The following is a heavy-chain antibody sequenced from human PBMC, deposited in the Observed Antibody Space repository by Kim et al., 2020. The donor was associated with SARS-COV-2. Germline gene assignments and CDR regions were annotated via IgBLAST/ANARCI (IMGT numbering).Heavy chain of an antibody. J-gene: IGHJ6*02. D-gene: IGHD3-3*01. V-gene: IGHV1-18*01. CDR2: ISAYNGNT. CDR3: ARDSWRYYDFWSGYLYYYGMDV. Sequence: ASVKVSCKASGYTFTSYGISWVRQAPGQGLEWMGWISAYNGNTNYAQKLQGRVTMTTDTSTSTAYMELRSLRSDDTAVYYCARDSWRYYDFWSGYLYYYGMDVWRQGTTVTVSS. CDR1: GYTFTSYG.